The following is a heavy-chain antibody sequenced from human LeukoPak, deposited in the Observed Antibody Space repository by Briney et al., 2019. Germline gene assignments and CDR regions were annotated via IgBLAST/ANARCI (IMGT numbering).Heavy chain of an antibody. J-gene: IGHJ6*02. Sequence: ASVKVSCKASGYTFTGYYMHWVRQAPGQGLEWMGWINPNSGGTNYAQKFQGWVTMTRDTSISTAYMELSRLRSDDTAVYYCARAVGSSGYYRPLVYYGMDVWGQGTTVTVSS. CDR2: INPNSGGT. V-gene: IGHV1-2*04. D-gene: IGHD3-22*01. CDR3: ARAVGSSGYYRPLVYYGMDV. CDR1: GYTFTGYY.